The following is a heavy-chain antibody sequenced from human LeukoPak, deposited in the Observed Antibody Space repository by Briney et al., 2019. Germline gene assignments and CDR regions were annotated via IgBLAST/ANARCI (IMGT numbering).Heavy chain of an antibody. CDR1: GGSISTSGYY. Sequence: SETLSLTCTVSGGSISTSGYYWGWIRQPPGKGLEWIGSIYYSGNTYYNPSLKSRVTISVDTSKNQFSLKLSSVTAADTALYHCARTVVTTISNNWFDPWGQGTLVTVSS. CDR3: ARTVVTTISNNWFDP. V-gene: IGHV4-39*01. D-gene: IGHD2-21*02. CDR2: IYYSGNT. J-gene: IGHJ5*02.